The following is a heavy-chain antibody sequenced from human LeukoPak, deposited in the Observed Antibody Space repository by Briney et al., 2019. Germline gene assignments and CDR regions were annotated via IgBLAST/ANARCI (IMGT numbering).Heavy chain of an antibody. CDR3: ARGYSYHYFYMDV. J-gene: IGHJ6*03. CDR1: GGSISSYY. CDR2: IYYSGST. V-gene: IGHV4-59*01. D-gene: IGHD5-18*01. Sequence: PSETLSLPCTVSGGSISSYYWSWIRQPPGKGLEWIGYIYYSGSTNYNPSLKSRVNISVDTSKNQFSLKLSSVTAADTAVYYCARGYSYHYFYMDVWGKGTAVTVSS.